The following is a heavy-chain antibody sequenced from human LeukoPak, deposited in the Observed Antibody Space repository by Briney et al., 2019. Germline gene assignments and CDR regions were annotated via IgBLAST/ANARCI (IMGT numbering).Heavy chain of an antibody. CDR3: ARRVGDYSQGYYMDV. J-gene: IGHJ6*03. CDR2: ISSSSIYR. Sequence: PGGSLRLSCAASAFTFSSYSMNWVRQAPGKGLEWVSSISSSSIYRYYADSVKGRFTISRDNAKNSLYLQMNSLRAEDTAVYYCARRVGDYSQGYYMDVWGKGTTVTVSS. V-gene: IGHV3-21*01. D-gene: IGHD4-17*01. CDR1: AFTFSSYS.